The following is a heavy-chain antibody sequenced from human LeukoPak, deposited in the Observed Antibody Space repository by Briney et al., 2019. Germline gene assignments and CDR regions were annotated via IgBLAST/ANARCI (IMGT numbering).Heavy chain of an antibody. CDR2: ISAYNGNT. D-gene: IGHD3-3*01. J-gene: IGHJ5*02. V-gene: IGHV1-18*01. CDR1: GYTFTSYG. CDR3: ARASPLNYDFWSGCAAYNWFDP. Sequence: ASVKVSCKASGYTFTSYGISWVRQAPGQGLEWMGWISAYNGNTNYAQKLQGRVTMTTDTSTSTAYMELRSLRSDDTAVYYCARASPLNYDFWSGCAAYNWFDPWGQGTLVTVSS.